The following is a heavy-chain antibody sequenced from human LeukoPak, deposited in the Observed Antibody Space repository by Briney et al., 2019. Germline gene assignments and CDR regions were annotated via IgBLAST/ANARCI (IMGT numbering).Heavy chain of an antibody. V-gene: IGHV1-46*01. D-gene: IGHD6-19*01. J-gene: IGHJ4*02. CDR1: GYTFTSYH. CDR3: ATGAYSSGWYDY. CDR2: INPSGGSP. Sequence: ASVKVSCKASGYTFTSYHLHWVRPAPGQGLEWMGIINPSGGSPNYAQKFQGRVTMTEDTSTDTAYMELSSLRSEDTAVYYCATGAYSSGWYDYWGQGTLVTVSS.